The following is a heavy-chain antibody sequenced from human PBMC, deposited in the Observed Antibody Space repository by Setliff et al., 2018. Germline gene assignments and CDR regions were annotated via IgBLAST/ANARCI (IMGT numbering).Heavy chain of an antibody. Sequence: SETLSLTCTVSGGSISSDSHYWAWIRQPPGKGLEFIGYVYYSGTANYSPSLRSRLTISVDTSKNQFSLKLSSVTAADTAVYYCARYYCSSTSCSPWYYYYYMDVWGKGTTVTVSS. CDR1: GGSISSDSHY. J-gene: IGHJ6*03. CDR3: ARYYCSSTSCSPWYYYYYMDV. CDR2: VYYSGTA. D-gene: IGHD2-2*01. V-gene: IGHV4-61*01.